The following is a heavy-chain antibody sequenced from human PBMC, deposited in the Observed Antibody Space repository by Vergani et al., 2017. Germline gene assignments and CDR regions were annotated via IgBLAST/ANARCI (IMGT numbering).Heavy chain of an antibody. Sequence: EVQLLESGGGLVQPGGSLRLSCAASGFTFSSYAMSWVRQAPGKGLEWVSAISGSGGSTYYADSVKGRFTISRDKSKNTLDLQMNSLRAEDTAVFYCAKGNRNYYYSGMDVWGQGTTVTVSS. CDR1: GFTFSSYA. CDR2: ISGSGGST. CDR3: AKGNRNYYYSGMDV. J-gene: IGHJ6*02. D-gene: IGHD1-14*01. V-gene: IGHV3-23*01.